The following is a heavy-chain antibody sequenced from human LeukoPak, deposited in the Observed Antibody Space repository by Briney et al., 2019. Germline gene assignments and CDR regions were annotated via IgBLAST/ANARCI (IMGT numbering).Heavy chain of an antibody. Sequence: SETLSLTCAVYGGSFSGYYWSWIRQPPGKGLEWIGEINHSGSTNYNPSLKSRVTISVDTSKNQFSLKLSSVTAADTAVYYCARNKAMVRGVIIEIDAFDIWGQGTMVTVSS. D-gene: IGHD3-10*01. CDR1: GGSFSGYY. CDR2: INHSGST. V-gene: IGHV4-34*01. CDR3: ARNKAMVRGVIIEIDAFDI. J-gene: IGHJ3*02.